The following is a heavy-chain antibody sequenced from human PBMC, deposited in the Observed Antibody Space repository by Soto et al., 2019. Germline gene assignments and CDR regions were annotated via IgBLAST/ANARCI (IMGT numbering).Heavy chain of an antibody. Sequence: QVQLVESGGGVVQPGRSLRLSCAASGFTFSSYGMHWVRQAPGKGLEWVAVIWYDGSNKYYADSVKGRFTISRDKSKNTRYLQMNSLRAEDTAVYYCARWGIAAGDYWGQGTLVTVSS. J-gene: IGHJ4*02. CDR3: ARWGIAAGDY. CDR2: IWYDGSNK. D-gene: IGHD6-13*01. V-gene: IGHV3-33*01. CDR1: GFTFSSYG.